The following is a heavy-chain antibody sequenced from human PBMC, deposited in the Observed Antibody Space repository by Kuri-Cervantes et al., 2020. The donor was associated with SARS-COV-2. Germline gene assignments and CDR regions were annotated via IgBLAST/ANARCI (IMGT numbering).Heavy chain of an antibody. CDR1: GFTFSSYD. Sequence: GESLKISCAASGFTFSSYDMHWVRQATGKGLEWVSAIGTAGDTYYPGFVKGRFTISRENAKNSLYLRMNSLRAEDTAVYYCAKEGRVPAARYYYYSMDVWGQGTTVTVSS. V-gene: IGHV3-13*01. D-gene: IGHD2-2*01. CDR3: AKEGRVPAARYYYYSMDV. J-gene: IGHJ6*02. CDR2: IGTAGDT.